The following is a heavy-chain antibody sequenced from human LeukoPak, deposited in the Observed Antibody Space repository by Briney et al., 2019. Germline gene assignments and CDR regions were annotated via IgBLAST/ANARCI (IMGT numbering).Heavy chain of an antibody. J-gene: IGHJ4*02. CDR3: ARDPERELYYFDY. CDR2: INSDGSST. CDR1: GFTFSSYW. D-gene: IGHD1-26*01. V-gene: IGHV3-74*01. Sequence: GGSLRLSCAASGFTFSSYWMHWVRQAPGKELVWVSRINSDGSSTSYADSVKGRFTISRDNAKNTLYLQMNSLRAEDTTVYYCARDPERELYYFDYWGQGTLVTVSS.